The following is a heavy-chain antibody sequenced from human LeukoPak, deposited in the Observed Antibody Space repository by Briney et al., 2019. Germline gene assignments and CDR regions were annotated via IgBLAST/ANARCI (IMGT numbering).Heavy chain of an antibody. V-gene: IGHV4-39*07. J-gene: IGHJ4*02. Sequence: SGSTYYNPSLKSRVTISVDTSKNQFSLKLSSVTAADTAVYYCARAGPRDGYNYPPFDYWGQGTLVTVSS. D-gene: IGHD5-24*01. CDR3: ARAGPRDGYNYPPFDY. CDR2: SGST.